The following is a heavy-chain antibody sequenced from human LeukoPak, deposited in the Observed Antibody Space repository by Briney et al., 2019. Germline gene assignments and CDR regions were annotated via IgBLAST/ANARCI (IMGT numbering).Heavy chain of an antibody. D-gene: IGHD2-21*01. V-gene: IGHV1-46*03. CDR1: GYTFTSYY. Sequence: ASVKVSCKASGYTFTSYYMHWVRQAPGQGLEWMGIINPSGGSTSYAQKFQGRVTMTRDTSTGTVYMELSSLRSEDTAVYYCARALFVDAYFDYWGQGTLVTVSS. CDR2: INPSGGST. CDR3: ARALFVDAYFDY. J-gene: IGHJ4*02.